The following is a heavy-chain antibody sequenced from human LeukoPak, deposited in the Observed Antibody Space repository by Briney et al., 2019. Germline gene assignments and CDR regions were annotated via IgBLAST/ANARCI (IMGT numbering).Heavy chain of an antibody. D-gene: IGHD6-6*01. J-gene: IGHJ4*02. V-gene: IGHV3-21*01. CDR3: ARESEYSTNAFDY. CDR1: GFTFSSYS. Sequence: GGSLRLSCAASGFTFSSYSMNWVRQAPGKGLEWVSSISSSSSYIHYADSVNGRFTISRNNAKNSLYLQMNSLRAEDTAVYYCARESEYSTNAFDYWGQGTLVTVSS. CDR2: ISSSSSYI.